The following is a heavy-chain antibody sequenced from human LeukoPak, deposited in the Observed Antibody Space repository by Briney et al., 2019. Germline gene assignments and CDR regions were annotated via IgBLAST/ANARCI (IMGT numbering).Heavy chain of an antibody. J-gene: IGHJ4*02. CDR1: GVSISSYY. D-gene: IGHD4-17*01. Sequence: PSETLSLTCTVSGVSISSYYWSWLRQPPGKGLEWIGYIYYSGSTNYNPSLKSRVTISVDTSKNQFSLKLSSVTAADTAVYYSATLTTVTTYFDYWGQGTRVTVSS. CDR3: ATLTTVTTYFDY. V-gene: IGHV4-59*01. CDR2: IYYSGST.